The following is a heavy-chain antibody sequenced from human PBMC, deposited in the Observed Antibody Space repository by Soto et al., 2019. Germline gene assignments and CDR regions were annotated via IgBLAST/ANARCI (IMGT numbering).Heavy chain of an antibody. J-gene: IGHJ6*04. CDR2: MNPNSGNT. CDR1: GCTFTRYH. CDR3: AIAFQTRGKCYNYGMDV. Sequence: ASLKVSCKTSGCTFTRYHINWLRQATGQGLEWMGWMNPNSGNTGYAQKFQGRVTMTRNTSISTAYMELSSLRSEDTAVYYCAIAFQTRGKCYNYGMDVSGEGTSVTLSS. D-gene: IGHD2-15*01. V-gene: IGHV1-8*01.